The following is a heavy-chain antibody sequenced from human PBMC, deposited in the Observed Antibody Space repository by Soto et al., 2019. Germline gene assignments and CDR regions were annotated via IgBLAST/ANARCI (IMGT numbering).Heavy chain of an antibody. CDR1: GFTFRSYG. CDR3: ARDRITSWSDRGYYFDD. J-gene: IGHJ4*02. D-gene: IGHD2-2*01. CDR2: IWYDGSNK. Sequence: QVQLVESGGGVVQPGRSLRLSCAASGFTFRSYGMHWVRQAPGKGLEWVAVIWYDGSNKYYADSVKGRFTISRDNSKNTLYLQMNSLRAEDTAVYYCARDRITSWSDRGYYFDDWGQGTLFTVSS. V-gene: IGHV3-33*01.